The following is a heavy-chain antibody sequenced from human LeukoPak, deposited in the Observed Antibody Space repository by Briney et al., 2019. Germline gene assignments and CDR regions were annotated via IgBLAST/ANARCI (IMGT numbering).Heavy chain of an antibody. D-gene: IGHD3-3*01. J-gene: IGHJ3*02. V-gene: IGHV4-59*01. CDR3: ARNYDFWSGYERYDAFDI. Sequence: PSETLSLTCTVSGGSITSYYWSWIRQHPGKGLEWIGYIYYSGSTNYNPSLKSRVTISVDTSKNQFSLKLSSVTAADTAVYYCARNYDFWSGYERYDAFDIWGQGTMVTVSS. CDR1: GGSITSYY. CDR2: IYYSGST.